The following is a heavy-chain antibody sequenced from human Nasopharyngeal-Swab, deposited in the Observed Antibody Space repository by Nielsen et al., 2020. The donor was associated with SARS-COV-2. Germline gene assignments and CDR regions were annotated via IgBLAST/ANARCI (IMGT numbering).Heavy chain of an antibody. CDR1: GGTFSSYA. CDR3: ARGAPRLWFGEFYY. D-gene: IGHD3-10*01. V-gene: IGHV1-69*13. J-gene: IGHJ4*02. Sequence: SVKVSCKASGGTFSSYAISWVRQAPGQGLEGMGGIIPIFGTANYAQKFQGRVTITADESTSTAYMELSSLRSEDTAVYYCARGAPRLWFGEFYYWGQGTLVTVSS. CDR2: IIPIFGTA.